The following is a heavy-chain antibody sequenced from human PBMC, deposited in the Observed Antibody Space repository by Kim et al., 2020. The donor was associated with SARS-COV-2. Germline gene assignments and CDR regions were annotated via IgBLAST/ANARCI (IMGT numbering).Heavy chain of an antibody. CDR3: ARDGSSGWYQGAFDI. J-gene: IGHJ3*02. Sequence: SETLSLTCTVSGVSISSYYWSWIRQPPGKGLEWIGYIYYSGSTNHNPSLKSRVTISVDTSKNQFSLKLSSVTAADTAVYYCARDGSSGWYQGAFDIWGQGTMVTVSS. V-gene: IGHV4-59*13. CDR1: GVSISSYY. D-gene: IGHD6-19*01. CDR2: IYYSGST.